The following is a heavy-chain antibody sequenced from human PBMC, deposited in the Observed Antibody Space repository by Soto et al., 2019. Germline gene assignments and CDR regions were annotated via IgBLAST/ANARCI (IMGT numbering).Heavy chain of an antibody. Sequence: PSETLFLTCTVSGGSISSGDYYWSWIRQPPGKGLEWIGYIYYSGSTYYNPSLKSRVTISVDTSKNQFSLKLSSVTAADTAVYYCARDTSSPHYYGMDVWGQGTTVTVS. V-gene: IGHV4-30-4*01. J-gene: IGHJ6*02. CDR3: ARDTSSPHYYGMDV. CDR2: IYYSGST. CDR1: GGSISSGDYY. D-gene: IGHD6-13*01.